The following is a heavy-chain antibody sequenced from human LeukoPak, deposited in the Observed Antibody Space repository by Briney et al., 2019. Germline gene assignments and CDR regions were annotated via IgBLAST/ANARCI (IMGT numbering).Heavy chain of an antibody. CDR3: AKVVSGYGDRENYYYYMDV. D-gene: IGHD4-17*01. Sequence: PGGSLRLSCAASGFTFSSYGMSWVRQAPGKGLEWVSAISGSGGSTYYADSVKGRFTISRDNSKNTLYLQMNSLRAEDTAVYYCAKVVSGYGDRENYYYYMDVWGKGTTVTVSS. J-gene: IGHJ6*03. CDR1: GFTFSSYG. CDR2: ISGSGGST. V-gene: IGHV3-23*01.